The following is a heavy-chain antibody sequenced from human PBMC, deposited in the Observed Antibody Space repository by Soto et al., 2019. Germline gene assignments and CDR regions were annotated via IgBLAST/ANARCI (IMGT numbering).Heavy chain of an antibody. CDR3: VHSRCGGDCLQSYPSHYYYGMDV. CDR1: GFSLSTSGVG. CDR2: IYWDNDK. D-gene: IGHD2-21*02. V-gene: IGHV2-5*02. Sequence: QITLKESGPTLVKPTQTLTLTCTFSGFSLSTSGVGVGWILQPPGKALEWLALIYWDNDKRYSPSLQSRLTITKDTSKNQVVLTMSNMDPVDTATYYCVHSRCGGDCLQSYPSHYYYGMDVWGQGTTVTVSS. J-gene: IGHJ6*02.